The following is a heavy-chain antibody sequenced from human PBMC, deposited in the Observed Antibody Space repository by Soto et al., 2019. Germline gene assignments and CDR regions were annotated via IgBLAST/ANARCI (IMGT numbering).Heavy chain of an antibody. V-gene: IGHV3-15*01. D-gene: IGHD3-3*01. Sequence: PGGSLRLSYAASGFTFSNAWMSWVRQAPGKGLEWVGRIKSKTDGGTTDYAAPVKGRFTISRDDSKNTLYLQMNSLKTEDTAVYYCTTESTDFWSGYFQDAFDIWGQGTMVTVSS. CDR1: GFTFSNAW. J-gene: IGHJ3*02. CDR3: TTESTDFWSGYFQDAFDI. CDR2: IKSKTDGGTT.